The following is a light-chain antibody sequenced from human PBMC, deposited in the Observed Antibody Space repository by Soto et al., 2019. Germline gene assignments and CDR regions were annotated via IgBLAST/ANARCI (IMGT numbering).Light chain of an antibody. CDR1: QTVSSSY. V-gene: IGKV3-20*01. Sequence: EIKLTQSPGTLSLSPGERATLSCRASQTVSSSYLAWYQQKPGQAPRLLIYGASSRATGIPDRFSGSGSETDFTLTITGLEPEDFAVYYCQQYGSSSSWTFGQGTKVDI. CDR3: QQYGSSSSWT. CDR2: GAS. J-gene: IGKJ1*01.